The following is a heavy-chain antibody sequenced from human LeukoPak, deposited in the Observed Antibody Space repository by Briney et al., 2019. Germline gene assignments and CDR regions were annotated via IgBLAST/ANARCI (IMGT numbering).Heavy chain of an antibody. CDR3: ARDRPLWAFDI. CDR2: INSDGSST. CDR1: GFTFSSYW. Sequence: GGSLRLSCAASGFTFSSYWMHWVRQAPGKGLVWVSRINSDGSSTSYADSVKGRFTISRDNAKNTLYLKMNSLRAEDTALYYCARDRPLWAFDIWGQGTMVTVSS. D-gene: IGHD2/OR15-2a*01. V-gene: IGHV3-74*01. J-gene: IGHJ3*02.